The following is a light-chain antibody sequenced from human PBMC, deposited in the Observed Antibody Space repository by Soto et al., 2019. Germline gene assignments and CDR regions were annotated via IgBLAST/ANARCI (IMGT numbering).Light chain of an antibody. V-gene: IGLV1-44*01. CDR3: AAWDDSLNAVV. CDR1: SSNIGSNT. J-gene: IGLJ2*01. Sequence: QSVLTQPPSASGTPGQWVTISCSGSSSNIGSNTVNWYQQLPGTAPKLLIYSNNQRPSGVPDRFSGSKSGTSASLAISWLQSEDEADYYCAAWDDSLNAVVFGGGTKLTVL. CDR2: SNN.